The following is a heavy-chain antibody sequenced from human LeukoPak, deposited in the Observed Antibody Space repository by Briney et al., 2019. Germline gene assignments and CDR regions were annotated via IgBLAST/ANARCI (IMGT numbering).Heavy chain of an antibody. D-gene: IGHD3-16*01. V-gene: IGHV4-61*10. J-gene: IGHJ5*02. CDR1: GGSISSGSYY. CDR2: IYRGGTT. CDR3: ARDATRLGDQTSSDP. Sequence: KASETLSLTCTVSGGSISSGSYYWSWIRQPAGKGLEWIGYIYRGGTTYYNPSLKSRVTISVDRSKNQFYLSLTSVTAADTAVYYCARDATRLGDQTSSDPWGQGTLVTVSS.